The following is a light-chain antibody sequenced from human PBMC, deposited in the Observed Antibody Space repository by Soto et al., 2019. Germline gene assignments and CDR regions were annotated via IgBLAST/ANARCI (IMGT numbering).Light chain of an antibody. V-gene: IGLV2-14*01. J-gene: IGLJ1*01. CDR2: EVN. CDR3: SSYTSSSTPYV. CDR1: SSDVGGYNY. Sequence: QSALTQPASVSGSPGQSITIPCTGTSSDVGGYNYVSWYQQHPGKAPKLIIYEVNNRPSGVSNRFSGSKSGNTASLTISGLQAEDEADYYCSSYTSSSTPYVFGTGTKVTVL.